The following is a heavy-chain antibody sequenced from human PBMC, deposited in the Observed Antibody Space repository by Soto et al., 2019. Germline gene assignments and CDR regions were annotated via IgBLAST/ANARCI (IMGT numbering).Heavy chain of an antibody. D-gene: IGHD6-25*01. CDR1: GFTFSSYW. CDR2: IRKDGSEK. Sequence: DVQLVESGGDLVQPGGSLRLSCEASGFTFSSYWMNWVRQAPGKGLEGVAIIRKDGSEKYYVDSVNGRFTISRDNAKNSLYLHMNDPRAEDTAVYYCAAGRGYLIDYWGRGTLVTVSS. J-gene: IGHJ4*02. V-gene: IGHV3-7*03. CDR3: AAGRGYLIDY.